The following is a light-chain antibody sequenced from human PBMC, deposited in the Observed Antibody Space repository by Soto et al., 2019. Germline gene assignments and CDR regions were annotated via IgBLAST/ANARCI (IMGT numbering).Light chain of an antibody. Sequence: QSALTQPPSASGSPGQSVTISCTGTSSDVGGYDYVSWYQQHPGKAPKLMIYEVTKRPSGVPDRFSGSKSGNTASLTVSGLQAEDEADYYCSSYAVSNNFVLGTGTKLTVL. CDR3: SSYAVSNNFV. CDR1: SSDVGGYDY. V-gene: IGLV2-8*01. J-gene: IGLJ1*01. CDR2: EVT.